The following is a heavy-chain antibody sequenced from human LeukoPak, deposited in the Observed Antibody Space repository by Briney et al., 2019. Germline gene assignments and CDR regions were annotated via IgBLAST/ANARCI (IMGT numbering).Heavy chain of an antibody. D-gene: IGHD6-6*01. Sequence: SETLSLTCAVSGDSISNYYWSWIRQPPGKGLEWIGYIYYSGTTNYNPSLKSRVTISVDTSKNQFSLKLSSVTAADTAVYYCARFNVHETYFDYWGQGTLVTVSS. V-gene: IGHV4-59*08. CDR1: GDSISNYY. CDR3: ARFNVHETYFDY. CDR2: IYYSGTT. J-gene: IGHJ4*02.